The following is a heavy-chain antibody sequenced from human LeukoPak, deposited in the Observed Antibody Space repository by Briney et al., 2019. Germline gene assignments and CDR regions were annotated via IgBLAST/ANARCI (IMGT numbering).Heavy chain of an antibody. CDR2: IYHSGIT. D-gene: IGHD6-6*01. CDR3: AREQARRYFDY. Sequence: SETLSLTCAVSGGSISSGGYSWSWIRQPPGKGLEWIGYIYHSGITYYNPSPKSRITISVDRSKNQFSLKLSSVTAADTAVYYCAREQARRYFDYWGQGTLVTVSS. J-gene: IGHJ4*02. CDR1: GGSISSGGYS. V-gene: IGHV4-30-2*01.